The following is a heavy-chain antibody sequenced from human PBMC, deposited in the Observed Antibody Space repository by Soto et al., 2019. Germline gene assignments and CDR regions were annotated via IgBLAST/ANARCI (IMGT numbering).Heavy chain of an antibody. CDR2: IIPIFGTA. CDR1: GGTFSSYA. V-gene: IGHV1-69*01. D-gene: IGHD1-7*01. J-gene: IGHJ3*02. CDR3: ARGLNWNYHAFDI. Sequence: QVQLVQSGAEVKKPGSSVKVSCKASGGTFSSYAISWVRQAPGQGLEWMGGIIPIFGTANYAQKFQGRVKITADESTRTAYMELSRLRSEDTAVYYCARGLNWNYHAFDIWGQGTMVTVSS.